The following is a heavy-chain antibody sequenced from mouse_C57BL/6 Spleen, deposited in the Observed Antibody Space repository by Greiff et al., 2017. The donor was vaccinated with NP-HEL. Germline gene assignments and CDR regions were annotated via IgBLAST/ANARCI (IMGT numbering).Heavy chain of an antibody. V-gene: IGHV1-50*01. CDR3: ARFDDGLDY. J-gene: IGHJ2*01. CDR2: IDPSDSYT. Sequence: QVQLQQPWAELVKPGASVKLSCKASGYTFTSYWMQWVKQRPGQGLEWIGEIDPSDSYTNYNQKFKGKATLTVDTSSSTAYMQLSSLTSEDSAVYYCARFDDGLDYWGQGTTLTVSS. D-gene: IGHD2-3*01. CDR1: GYTFTSYW.